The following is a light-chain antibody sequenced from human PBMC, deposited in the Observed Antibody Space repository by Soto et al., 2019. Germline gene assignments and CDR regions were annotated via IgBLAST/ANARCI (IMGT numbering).Light chain of an antibody. J-gene: IGLJ1*01. CDR3: SSYTSSSTLYV. Sequence: QSALTQPASVSGSPGQSITISCTGASSDVGDYSYVSWYQHHPGQAPELLIYEVSNRPSGVSNRFSGSKSGNTASLTISGLQAEDEADYYCSSYTSSSTLYVFGTGTKLTVL. CDR2: EVS. V-gene: IGLV2-14*01. CDR1: SSDVGDYSY.